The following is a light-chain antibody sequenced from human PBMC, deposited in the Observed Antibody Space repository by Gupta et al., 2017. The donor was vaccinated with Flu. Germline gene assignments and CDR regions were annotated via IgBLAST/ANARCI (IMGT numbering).Light chain of an antibody. CDR1: SSDVGGYNY. CDR2: EVS. J-gene: IGLJ3*02. Sequence: QSALTQPASASGSPVQSITISCPGTSSDVGGYNYVSWYQQHPGKAPKLMIYEVSNRPSGVSNRFSGSKSGNTASLTISGLQAEDEADYYCSSYTSSSTLGVFGGGTKLTVL. V-gene: IGLV2-14*01. CDR3: SSYTSSSTLGV.